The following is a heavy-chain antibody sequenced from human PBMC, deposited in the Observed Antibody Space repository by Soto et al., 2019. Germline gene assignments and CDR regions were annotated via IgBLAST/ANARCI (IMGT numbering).Heavy chain of an antibody. V-gene: IGHV4-59*01. D-gene: IGHD6-19*01. J-gene: IGHJ6*02. CDR2: IYYSGST. Sequence: SETLSLTCTVSGGSISSYYWSWIRQPPGKGLEWIGYIYYSGSTNYNPSLKSRVTISVDTSKNQFSLKLSSVTAADTAVYYCARWGLSVAGRGHYYYGMDVWGQGTTVTVSS. CDR1: GGSISSYY. CDR3: ARWGLSVAGRGHYYYGMDV.